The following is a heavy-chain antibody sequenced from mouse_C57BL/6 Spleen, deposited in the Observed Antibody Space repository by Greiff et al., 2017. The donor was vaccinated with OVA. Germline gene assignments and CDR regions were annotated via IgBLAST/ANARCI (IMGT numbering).Heavy chain of an antibody. CDR2: IHPNSGST. CDR1: GYTFTSYW. V-gene: IGHV1-64*01. Sequence: QVQLQQSGAELVKPGASVKLSCKASGYTFTSYWMHWVKQRPGQGLEWIGMIHPNSGSTNYNEKFKSKATLTVDKSSSTAYMQLSSLTSEDSAVYYCARSDDYDPWFAYWGQGTLVTVSA. J-gene: IGHJ3*01. CDR3: ARSDDYDPWFAY. D-gene: IGHD2-4*01.